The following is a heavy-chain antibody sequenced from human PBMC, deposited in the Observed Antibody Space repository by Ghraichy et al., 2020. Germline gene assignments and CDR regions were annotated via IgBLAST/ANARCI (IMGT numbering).Heavy chain of an antibody. D-gene: IGHD4-23*01. CDR1: GFTFSSYS. V-gene: IGHV3-48*02. Sequence: GGSLRLSCAGSGFTFSSYSMNWVRQSPGKGLEWVSYITSSSRTKSYADSVKGRFTISRDNAQNSLYLQMNSLRDEDTALYYCARGATVVRFFYYDGMDVWGQGTTVTVSS. CDR2: ITSSSRTK. J-gene: IGHJ6*02. CDR3: ARGATVVRFFYYDGMDV.